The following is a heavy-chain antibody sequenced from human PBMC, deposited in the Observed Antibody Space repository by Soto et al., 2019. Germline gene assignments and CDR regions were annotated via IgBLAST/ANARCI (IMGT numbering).Heavy chain of an antibody. V-gene: IGHV4-59*01. CDR1: GGSISRYY. D-gene: IGHD3-10*01. Sequence: ASETLSLTCTVSGGSISRYYWSWIRQHPGKGLEWIGYIYYSGSTNYNPSLKSRVTISVDTSKNQFSLKLSSVTAADTAVYYCARAPRGNYGYPSYFDYWGQGTLVTVSS. CDR2: IYYSGST. CDR3: ARAPRGNYGYPSYFDY. J-gene: IGHJ4*02.